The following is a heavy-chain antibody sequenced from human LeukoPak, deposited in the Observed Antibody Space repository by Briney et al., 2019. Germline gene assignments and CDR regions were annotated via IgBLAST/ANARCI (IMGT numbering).Heavy chain of an antibody. CDR2: IWYDGSNK. J-gene: IGHJ4*02. Sequence: PGGSLRLSCAASGFTFSSYGMHWVRQAPGKGLEWVAVIWYDGSNKYYADSVKGRFTISRDNSKNTLYLQVDSLRAEDTAVYYCARDYGSGSHYDNWGQGTLVTVSS. CDR3: ARDYGSGSHYDN. V-gene: IGHV3-33*01. D-gene: IGHD3-10*01. CDR1: GFTFSSYG.